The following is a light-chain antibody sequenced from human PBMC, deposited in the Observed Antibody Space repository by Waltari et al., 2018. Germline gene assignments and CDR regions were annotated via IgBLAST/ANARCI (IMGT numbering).Light chain of an antibody. Sequence: FRHVRGISISLAGYHQKSEESPKLLIFSSSTLQSGVPSRFSGSGSGTEFPLTISSLQPEDLATYYCQQPPGTFGGGTKVEIK. J-gene: IGKJ4*01. CDR2: SSS. CDR1: RGISIS. CDR3: QQPPGT. V-gene: IGKV1-9*01.